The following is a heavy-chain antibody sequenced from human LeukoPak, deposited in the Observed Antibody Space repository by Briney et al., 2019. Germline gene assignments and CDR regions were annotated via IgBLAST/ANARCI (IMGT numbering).Heavy chain of an antibody. J-gene: IGHJ4*02. CDR2: ISAYNGNT. D-gene: IGHD3-22*01. V-gene: IGHV1-18*01. CDR3: ARDLGTKIVGGPPNFDY. CDR1: GYTFTSYG. Sequence: ASVKVSCKASGYTFTSYGISWVRQAPGQGLEWMGWISAYNGNTNYAQKLQGRVTMTTDTSTSTAYMELRSLRSDDTAVYYCARDLGTKIVGGPPNFDYWGQGTLVTVSS.